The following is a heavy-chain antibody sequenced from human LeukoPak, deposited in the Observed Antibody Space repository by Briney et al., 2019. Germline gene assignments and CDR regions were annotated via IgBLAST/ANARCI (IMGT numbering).Heavy chain of an antibody. D-gene: IGHD6-19*01. CDR3: ARDGYSSGCDY. J-gene: IGHJ4*02. CDR1: GFTISPYA. CDR2: ISHDGTNK. V-gene: IGHV3-30-3*01. Sequence: PGGSLRLSCAASGFTISPYAMHWVRQAPGKGLEWGAVISHDGTNKYYADSVKGRFTISRDNSQNTLYLQMNSLGAEDTAVYYCARDGYSSGCDYWGQGTLVTVSS.